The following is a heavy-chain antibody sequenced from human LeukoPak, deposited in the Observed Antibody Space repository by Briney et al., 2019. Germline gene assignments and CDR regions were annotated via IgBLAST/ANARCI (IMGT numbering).Heavy chain of an antibody. CDR1: GGSFSGCY. CDR2: INHSGST. Sequence: SETLSLTCAVYGGSFSGCYWSWIRQPPGKGLEWIWEINHSGSTNYNPSLKSRVTISVDTSKNQFSLKLSSVTAADTAVYYCARGRWLRYYFDYWGQGTLVTVSS. V-gene: IGHV4-34*01. CDR3: ARGRWLRYYFDY. J-gene: IGHJ4*02. D-gene: IGHD5-12*01.